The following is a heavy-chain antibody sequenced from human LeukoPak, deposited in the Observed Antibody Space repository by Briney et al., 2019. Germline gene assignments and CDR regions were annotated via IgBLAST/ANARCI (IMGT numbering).Heavy chain of an antibody. V-gene: IGHV4-59*08. CDR1: GGSISSYF. CDR2: IYYSGST. CDR3: ARRSPGGAADY. J-gene: IGHJ4*02. D-gene: IGHD1-26*01. Sequence: SETLSLTCTVSGGSISSYFWSWIRQPPGKGLEWIGYIYYSGSTNYNPSLTSRGTMSVDTSKNKFSLKLSSVTAADTAVYYCARRSPGGAADYWGQGTRVTVSS.